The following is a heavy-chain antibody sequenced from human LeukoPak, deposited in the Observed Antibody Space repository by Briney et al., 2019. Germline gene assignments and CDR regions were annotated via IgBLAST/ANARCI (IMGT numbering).Heavy chain of an antibody. D-gene: IGHD1-26*01. CDR1: GGTFSRYA. J-gene: IGHJ4*02. Sequence: ASVKVSCKASGGTFSRYAISWVRQAPGQGLEWMGGYIPMFGTANYAQNFQNRVTITADESTSTFSMEVSSLRPEDTAVYFRAGASSKWELSFWGQGTLVTVSS. CDR2: YIPMFGTA. CDR3: AGASSKWELSF. V-gene: IGHV1-69*13.